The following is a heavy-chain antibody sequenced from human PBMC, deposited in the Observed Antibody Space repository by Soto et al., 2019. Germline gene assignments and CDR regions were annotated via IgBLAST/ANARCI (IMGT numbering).Heavy chain of an antibody. Sequence: EVQLVESGGGLVQPGGSLRLSCAASGFNFSSYWMHWVRQAPGKGLVWVSRINSDGSSTSYADSVKGRFTIARDNAKNTLYLQMNSLRAEDTAVYYRARVHGYCSGGSCYSLHYYGMDVWGQGTTVTVSS. CDR3: ARVHGYCSGGSCYSLHYYGMDV. V-gene: IGHV3-74*01. J-gene: IGHJ6*02. CDR1: GFNFSSYW. CDR2: INSDGSST. D-gene: IGHD2-15*01.